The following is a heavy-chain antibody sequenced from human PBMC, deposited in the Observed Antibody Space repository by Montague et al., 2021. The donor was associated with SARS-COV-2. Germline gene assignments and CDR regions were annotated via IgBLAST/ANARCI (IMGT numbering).Heavy chain of an antibody. CDR1: GGSISSYY. J-gene: IGHJ3*02. V-gene: IGHV4-59*01. Sequence: SETLSLTCTVSGGSISSYYWSWIRQPPGKGLEWIGCIYYSGSTNYNPSLKSRVTISVDTSKNQFSLKLSSVTAPDTAVYYCARGGGWMGNAFDIWGQGTMVTVSS. D-gene: IGHD6-19*01. CDR3: ARGGGWMGNAFDI. CDR2: IYYSGST.